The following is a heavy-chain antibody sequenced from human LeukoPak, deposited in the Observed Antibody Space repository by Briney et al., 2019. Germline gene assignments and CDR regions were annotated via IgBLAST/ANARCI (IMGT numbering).Heavy chain of an antibody. D-gene: IGHD3-10*01. CDR3: ARNGRVRRVVKDLFEY. V-gene: IGHV1-18*01. Sequence: ASVKVSCKTSRCTFTHYDITWVRQAPGQEVEWVGSVSPYKGNTYYSQRFQGRVTITEDTSTGTAYMDLRNLRTDDTAMYYCARNGRVRRVVKDLFEYWGQGTLVAVSS. CDR2: VSPYKGNT. J-gene: IGHJ4*02. CDR1: RCTFTHYD.